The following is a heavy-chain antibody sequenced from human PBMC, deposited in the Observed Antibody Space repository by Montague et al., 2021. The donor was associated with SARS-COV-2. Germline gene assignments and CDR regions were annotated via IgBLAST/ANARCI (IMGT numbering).Heavy chain of an antibody. D-gene: IGHD3-16*01. CDR2: VLYTGTP. V-gene: IGHV4-39*07. CDR1: GGSIANSRKY. Sequence: SETLSLTCTVSGGSIANSRKYWGWVRQPPGKGLEWIGSVLYTGTPYDHPSLTARVTISLDTSKNQFSLKMYSVTAADTATYFCVAGGDSAKAGAYWGQGTLVTVSS. CDR3: VAGGDSAKAGAY. J-gene: IGHJ4*02.